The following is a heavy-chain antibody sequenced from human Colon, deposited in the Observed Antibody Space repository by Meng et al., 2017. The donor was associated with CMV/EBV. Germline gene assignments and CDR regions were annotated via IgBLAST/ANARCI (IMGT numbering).Heavy chain of an antibody. D-gene: IGHD2-15*01. V-gene: IGHV1-18*01. CDR1: GYTFTSYG. J-gene: IGHJ4*02. CDR2: ISAEHGDT. CDR3: ARARYCSGGACFLPDY. Sequence: ASVKVSCKASGYTFTSYGISWVRQAPGRGLECLGWISAEHGDTNYAQNLQGRVTMTTDTSSNTAYMELRSLRSDDTAVYFCARARYCSGGACFLPDYWGQGTLVTVSS.